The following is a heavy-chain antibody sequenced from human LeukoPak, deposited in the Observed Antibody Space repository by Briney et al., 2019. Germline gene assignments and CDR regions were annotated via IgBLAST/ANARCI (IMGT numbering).Heavy chain of an antibody. V-gene: IGHV3-23*01. J-gene: IGHJ4*02. D-gene: IGHD1-26*01. CDR2: INGSGDST. CDR3: ARSGDFDY. Sequence: SGGSLRLSCAASGFTFSSYAMNWVRQAPGKGLEWVSVINGSGDSTYYADSVKGRFTISRDNSRNTLYLQMNSLRAEDTAVYYCARSGDFDYWGQGTLVTVSS. CDR1: GFTFSSYA.